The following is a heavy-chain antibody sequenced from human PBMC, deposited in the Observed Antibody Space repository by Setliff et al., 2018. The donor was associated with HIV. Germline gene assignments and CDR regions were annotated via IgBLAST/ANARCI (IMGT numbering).Heavy chain of an antibody. CDR1: GFTFSKPW. J-gene: IGHJ4*02. CDR3: TTWQAGNDY. Sequence: PGGSLRLSCAASGFTFSKPWMSGVRKAPGKGLEWVGRIKSKTDGVTADYAAPVKGRFTISRDDSKSTVYLQMNSLKTEDTALYYCTTWQAGNDYWGQGTLVTVSS. D-gene: IGHD6-13*01. V-gene: IGHV3-15*01. CDR2: IKSKTDGVTA.